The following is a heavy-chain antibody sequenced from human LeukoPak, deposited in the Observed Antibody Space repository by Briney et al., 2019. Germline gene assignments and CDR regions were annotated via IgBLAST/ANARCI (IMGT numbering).Heavy chain of an antibody. D-gene: IGHD3-3*01. CDR1: GFTCSMYA. CDR2: ISSDGSST. Sequence: GGSLRLSCAASGFTCSMYAMHWVRQAPGKGLEYVSAISSDGSSTYYANSVKGRFNISRDTSKNTLYLQMGSLRADDMAVYYCARSPRDFWSGYLGYWGQGTLVTVSS. V-gene: IGHV3-64*01. CDR3: ARSPRDFWSGYLGY. J-gene: IGHJ4*02.